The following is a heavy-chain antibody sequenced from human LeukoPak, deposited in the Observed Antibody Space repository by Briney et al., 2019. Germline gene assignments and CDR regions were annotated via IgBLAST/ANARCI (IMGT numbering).Heavy chain of an antibody. CDR2: ISSSSSYI. CDR3: ARVLAAAGKSYWFDP. Sequence: PGGSLRLSCAASGFTFSSYSMNWVRQAPGKGLEWVSSISSSSSYIYYADSVKGRFTISRDNAKNSLYLQMNSLRAEDTAVYYCARVLAAAGKSYWFDPWGQGTLVTVSS. CDR1: GFTFSSYS. V-gene: IGHV3-21*01. D-gene: IGHD6-13*01. J-gene: IGHJ5*02.